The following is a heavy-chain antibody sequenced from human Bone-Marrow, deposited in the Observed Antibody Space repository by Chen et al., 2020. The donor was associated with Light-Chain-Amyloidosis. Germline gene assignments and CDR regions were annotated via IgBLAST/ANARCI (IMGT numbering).Heavy chain of an antibody. V-gene: IGHV3-43*01. CDR3: AKGQGGSGWHFDS. CDR2: ISWDGGRA. J-gene: IGHJ4*02. CDR1: GLTFDDYP. D-gene: IGHD6-19*01. Sequence: EVQLVESGGVVVQPGESLRLSCEASGLTFDDYPMHWVRQAPGESLEWVSLISWDGGRAYYADSLKGRFTISRDNSKNSLYLQMNSLSTEDTALYYCAKGQGGSGWHFDSWGQGTLVTVSS.